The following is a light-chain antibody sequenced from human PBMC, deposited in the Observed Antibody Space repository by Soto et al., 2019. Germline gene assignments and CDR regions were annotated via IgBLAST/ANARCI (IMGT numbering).Light chain of an antibody. J-gene: IGKJ1*01. CDR1: QAIRSA. CDR2: AAS. CDR3: LQDYNYPRT. V-gene: IGKV1-6*01. Sequence: AIQLTQSPSSLSASVGDRVTITCRASQAIRSALGWYQQKPGKVPKLLIYAASTLQSGVPSRFSGSASGTDFTLTISSLQPEDFATYYCLQDYNYPRTFGQGTKVDIK.